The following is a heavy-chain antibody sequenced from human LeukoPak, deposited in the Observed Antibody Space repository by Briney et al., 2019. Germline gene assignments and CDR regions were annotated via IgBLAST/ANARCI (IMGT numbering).Heavy chain of an antibody. J-gene: IGHJ5*02. CDR1: GYTFTSYD. V-gene: IGHV1-8*01. CDR2: MNPNSGNT. D-gene: IGHD6-13*01. CDR3: ATHYEAAAGYNWFDP. Sequence: ASVKVSCRASGYTFTSYDINWVRQATGQGLEWMGWMNPNSGNTGYAQKFQGRVTMTRNTSISTAYMELSSLRSEDTAVYYCATHYEAAAGYNWFDPWGQGTLVTVSS.